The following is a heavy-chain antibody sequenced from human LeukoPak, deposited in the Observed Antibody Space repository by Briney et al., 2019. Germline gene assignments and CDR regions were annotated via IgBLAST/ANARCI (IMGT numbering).Heavy chain of an antibody. CDR2: IIPIFGTA. CDR1: GGTFSSYA. Sequence: SVKVSCKASGGTFSSYAISWVRQAPGQGLEWMGGIIPIFGTANYAQKFQGGVTITADESTSTAYMELSSLRSEDTAVYYCARGRGEVGATTLWDYWGQGTLVTVSS. V-gene: IGHV1-69*13. J-gene: IGHJ4*02. D-gene: IGHD1-26*01. CDR3: ARGRGEVGATTLWDY.